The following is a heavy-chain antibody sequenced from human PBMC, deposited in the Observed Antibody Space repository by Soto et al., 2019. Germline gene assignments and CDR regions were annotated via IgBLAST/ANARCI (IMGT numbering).Heavy chain of an antibody. Sequence: QVQLVQSGAEVKKPGASVKVSCKASGYTFTNYDINWLRQATGQGLEWMGWRNPNRGNTGYAKKFQGRVTMTRNTSISTAYMELNSLRSEDTAVYYCARERTGTTSMDVWGQGTTVTVSS. V-gene: IGHV1-8*01. CDR2: RNPNRGNT. J-gene: IGHJ6*02. CDR3: ARERTGTTSMDV. D-gene: IGHD1-1*01. CDR1: GYTFTNYD.